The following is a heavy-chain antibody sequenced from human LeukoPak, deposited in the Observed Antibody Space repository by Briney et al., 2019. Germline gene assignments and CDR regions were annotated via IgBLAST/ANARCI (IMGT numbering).Heavy chain of an antibody. CDR3: ARTSYSRAFDI. J-gene: IGHJ3*02. CDR2: INQDGSEE. Sequence: GGSLRLSCAASGFTFSSYAMSWVRRAPGKGLEWVANINQDGSEEYYVDSVKGRFTISRDNAKNSLYLQMNSLRAEDTAIYYCARTSYSRAFDIWGQGTMVTVSS. V-gene: IGHV3-7*01. D-gene: IGHD1-26*01. CDR1: GFTFSSYA.